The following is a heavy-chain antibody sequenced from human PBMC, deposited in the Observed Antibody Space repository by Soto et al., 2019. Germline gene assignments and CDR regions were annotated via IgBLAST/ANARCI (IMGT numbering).Heavy chain of an antibody. V-gene: IGHV3-21*03. CDR2: IDRFGSYS. CDR3: ARVGPSFARGRIGGVHYGLDV. D-gene: IGHD3-16*01. Sequence: EVRLVESGGGLVKSGGSLRLSCSASGFTFSTYTMTWVRQAPGRGLEWVSNIDRFGSYSWYVDSAQGRFTISRDNAKNSLYLQMNSLRAEDTAVYYCARVGPSFARGRIGGVHYGLDVWGQGTTVTVSS. CDR1: GFTFSTYT. J-gene: IGHJ6*02.